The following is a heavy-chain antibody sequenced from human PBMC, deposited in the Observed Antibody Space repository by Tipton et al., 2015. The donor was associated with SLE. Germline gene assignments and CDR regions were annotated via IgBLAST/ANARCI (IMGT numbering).Heavy chain of an antibody. CDR2: INHSGST. J-gene: IGHJ4*02. V-gene: IGHV4-34*01. CDR1: GGSFSGYY. Sequence: TLSLTCAVYGGSFSGYYWSWIRQPPGKGLEWIGEINHSGSTNYNPSLKSRVTISVDTSKNQFSLKLSSVTAADTAVYYCARKSYEILTGLYCGQGTLVTVFS. CDR3: ARKSYEILTGLY. D-gene: IGHD3-9*01.